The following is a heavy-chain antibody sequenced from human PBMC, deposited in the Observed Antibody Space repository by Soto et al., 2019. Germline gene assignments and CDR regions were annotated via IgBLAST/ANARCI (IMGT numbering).Heavy chain of an antibody. Sequence: SEARCVTWGGSGDLISRGAYSGCWIRQPPGKGLEWIGYIYHSGSTYYNPSLKSRVTISLDRSKNQFSLELSSVTAADTAIYYCVRDIAARPNWFDPWGQGTLVTVS. CDR3: VRDIAARPNWFDP. J-gene: IGHJ5*02. V-gene: IGHV4-30-2*01. D-gene: IGHD2-15*01. CDR2: IYHSGST. CDR1: GDLISRGAYS.